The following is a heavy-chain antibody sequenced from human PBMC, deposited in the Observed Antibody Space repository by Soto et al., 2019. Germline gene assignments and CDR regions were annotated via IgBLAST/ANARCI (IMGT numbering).Heavy chain of an antibody. Sequence: GGSMKVSCKGFGYTFTTYGISWVRPAPGQGLEWMGWISAYNGNTNYAQKLQGRVTMTTDTSTSTAYMELRSLRSDDTAVYYCARGYCSSTSCLVLRWFDPWGQGTLVTVSS. CDR1: GYTFTTYG. V-gene: IGHV1-18*01. J-gene: IGHJ5*02. D-gene: IGHD2-2*01. CDR3: ARGYCSSTSCLVLRWFDP. CDR2: ISAYNGNT.